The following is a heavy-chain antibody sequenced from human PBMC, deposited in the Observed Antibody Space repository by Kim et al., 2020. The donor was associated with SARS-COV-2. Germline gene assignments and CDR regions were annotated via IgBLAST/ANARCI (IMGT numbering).Heavy chain of an antibody. CDR3: AKDRGSYLVYWYFDL. V-gene: IGHV3-23*01. Sequence: DAVKGRFTISRENSKNTLYLQMNSLRAEDTAVYYCAKDRGSYLVYWYFDLWGRGTLVTVSS. J-gene: IGHJ2*01. D-gene: IGHD1-26*01.